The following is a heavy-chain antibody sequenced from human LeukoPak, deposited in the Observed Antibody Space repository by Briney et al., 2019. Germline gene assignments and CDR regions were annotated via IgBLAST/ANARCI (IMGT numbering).Heavy chain of an antibody. CDR3: TTEYYYDSGLFGY. D-gene: IGHD3-22*01. Sequence: PGGSLRLSCAASGFTFSNAWMSWVRQAPGKGLEWVGRIKSKTDGGTTDYAAPVKGRFTISRDDSKNTLYLQMNSLKTEDTAVYYCTTEYYYDSGLFGYWGQGTLVTVSS. J-gene: IGHJ4*02. V-gene: IGHV3-15*01. CDR2: IKSKTDGGTT. CDR1: GFTFSNAW.